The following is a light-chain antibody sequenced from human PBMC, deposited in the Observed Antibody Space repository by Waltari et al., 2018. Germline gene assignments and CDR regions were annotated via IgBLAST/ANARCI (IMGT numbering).Light chain of an antibody. CDR3: QQYGSSWT. CDR2: AAS. Sequence: EIVLTQSPGTLSLSPGERATLSCRASQRVSSSYLAWYQHKPGQSPRLLIFAASRRATGIPDRFRGGGSWTDFTLTIRRLGPEDFAVYYCQQYGSSWTFGQGTKVEIK. CDR1: QRVSSSY. J-gene: IGKJ1*01. V-gene: IGKV3-20*01.